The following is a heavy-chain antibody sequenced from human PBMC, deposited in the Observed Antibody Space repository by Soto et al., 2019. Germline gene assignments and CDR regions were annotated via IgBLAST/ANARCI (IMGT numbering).Heavy chain of an antibody. Sequence: GGSLRLSCAASGFTFSSYAMSWVRQAPGKGLEWVSAISGSGGSTYYADSVKGRFTISRDNSKNTLYLQMNSLRAEDTDVYYCAKSYDILTGYYNYWGQGTLVTVSS. V-gene: IGHV3-23*01. CDR1: GFTFSSYA. J-gene: IGHJ4*02. D-gene: IGHD3-9*01. CDR3: AKSYDILTGYYNY. CDR2: ISGSGGST.